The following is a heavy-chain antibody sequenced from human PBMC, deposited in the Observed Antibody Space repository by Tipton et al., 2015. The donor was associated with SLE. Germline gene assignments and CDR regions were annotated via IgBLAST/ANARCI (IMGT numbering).Heavy chain of an antibody. Sequence: QSGPEVKKPGSSVKISCKASGYTFTTYYIHWVRQAPGQGLEWMGIINPSGGSTSSPQKFQDRVTMTSDTSTSTVYMELSSLRSEDTAVYYCARIGTGWYFDLWGRGTLVTVSS. CDR1: GYTFTTYY. CDR2: INPSGGST. J-gene: IGHJ2*01. D-gene: IGHD1-1*01. CDR3: ARIGTGWYFDL. V-gene: IGHV1-46*01.